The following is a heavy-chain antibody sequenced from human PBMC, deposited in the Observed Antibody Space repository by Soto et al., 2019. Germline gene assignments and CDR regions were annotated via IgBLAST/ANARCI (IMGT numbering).Heavy chain of an antibody. CDR1: GFTFSSYS. J-gene: IGHJ4*02. CDR2: ISSSSSYI. CDR3: ARDHYGSGSYPDY. V-gene: IGHV3-21*01. Sequence: VGSLRLSCAASGFTFSSYSMNWVRQAPGKGLEWVSSISSSSSYIYYADSVKGRFTISRDNAKNSLYLQMNSLRAEDTAVYYCARDHYGSGSYPDYWGQGTLVTVSS. D-gene: IGHD3-10*01.